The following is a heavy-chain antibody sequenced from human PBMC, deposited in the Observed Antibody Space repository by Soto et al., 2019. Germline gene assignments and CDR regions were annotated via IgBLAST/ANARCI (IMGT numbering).Heavy chain of an antibody. CDR3: ARGYYDYVWGSYRRPGWFDP. J-gene: IGHJ5*02. V-gene: IGHV4-30-4*01. CDR2: IYYSGST. CDR1: GGSISSGDYY. Sequence: QVQLQESGPGLVKPSQTLSLTCTVSGGSISSGDYYWSWIRQPPGKGLELIGYIYYSGSTYYNPSLKGRVTIAVDTSKNQFSLKLSSVTAADTAVYYCARGYYDYVWGSYRRPGWFDPWGQGTLVTVSS. D-gene: IGHD3-16*02.